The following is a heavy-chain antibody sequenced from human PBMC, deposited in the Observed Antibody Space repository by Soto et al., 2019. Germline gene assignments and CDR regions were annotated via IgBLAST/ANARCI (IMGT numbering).Heavy chain of an antibody. Sequence: SVKVACKASGYTFTSYGISWVRQAPGQGLEWMGGIIPIFGTANYAQKFQGRVTITADESTSTAYMELSSLRSEDTAVYYCARRIAVAGPGSGWFDPWGQGTLVTVSS. CDR1: GYTFTSYG. V-gene: IGHV1-69*13. CDR3: ARRIAVAGPGSGWFDP. CDR2: IIPIFGTA. J-gene: IGHJ5*02. D-gene: IGHD6-19*01.